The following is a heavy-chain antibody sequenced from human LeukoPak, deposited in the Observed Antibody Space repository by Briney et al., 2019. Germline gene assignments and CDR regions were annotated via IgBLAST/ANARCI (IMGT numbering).Heavy chain of an antibody. D-gene: IGHD7-27*01. CDR3: NSLGKWDVFDI. V-gene: IGHV3-11*04. CDR2: ISRSGSSVITT. CDR1: GFTFSDYY. Sequence: GGSLRLSCAAPGFTFSDYYVTWIRQAPGKGLERVSYISRSGSSVITTHYADSVKGRFTISRDNAKNSLYLQMNSLRAEDTAVYYCNSLGKWDVFDIWGQGTMVTVSS. J-gene: IGHJ3*02.